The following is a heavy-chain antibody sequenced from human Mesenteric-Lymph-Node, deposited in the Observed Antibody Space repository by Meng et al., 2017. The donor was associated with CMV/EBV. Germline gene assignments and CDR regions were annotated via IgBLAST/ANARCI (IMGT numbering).Heavy chain of an antibody. Sequence: FSSYAISCVRQAPGQGLEWMGGIIPIFGTANYAQKFQGRVTITADESTSTAYMELSSLRSEDTAVYYCARGGDIVVVPAARSEYFQHWGQGTLVTVSS. CDR1: FSSYA. CDR3: ARGGDIVVVPAARSEYFQH. D-gene: IGHD2-2*01. V-gene: IGHV1-69*01. J-gene: IGHJ1*01. CDR2: IIPIFGTA.